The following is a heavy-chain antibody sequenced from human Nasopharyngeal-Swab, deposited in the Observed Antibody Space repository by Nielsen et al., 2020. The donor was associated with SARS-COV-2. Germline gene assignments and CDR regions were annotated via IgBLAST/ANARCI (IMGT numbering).Heavy chain of an antibody. Sequence: GGSLRLSCAASGFTFSSYSMNWVRQAPGKGLEWVSSISSSSSYIYYGDSVKGRFTISRDNAKNSLYLQMNSLRAEDTAVYYCARTDGYTLNNAFDIWGQGTMVTVPS. D-gene: IGHD5-24*01. CDR3: ARTDGYTLNNAFDI. CDR2: ISSSSSYI. V-gene: IGHV3-21*01. J-gene: IGHJ3*02. CDR1: GFTFSSYS.